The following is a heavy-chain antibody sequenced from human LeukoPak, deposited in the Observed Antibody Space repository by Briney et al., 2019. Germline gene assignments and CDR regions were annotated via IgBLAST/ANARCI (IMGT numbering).Heavy chain of an antibody. CDR2: IKQDGSKT. CDR3: SKGGGYVRMDV. J-gene: IGHJ6*02. CDR1: GFIFSDYW. D-gene: IGHD5-12*01. V-gene: IGHV3-7*03. Sequence: GGSPRLSCAASGFIFSDYWLSWVRQAPGKGLEWVANIKQDGSKTHYVDSVKGRFTISRDNAKNSLFLQMNSLRADDTAVYYCSKGGGYVRMDVWGQGTTVTVSS.